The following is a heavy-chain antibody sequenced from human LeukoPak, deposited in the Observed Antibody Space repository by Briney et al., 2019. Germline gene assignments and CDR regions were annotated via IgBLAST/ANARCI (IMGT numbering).Heavy chain of an antibody. Sequence: GGSLRLSCTASGFTFRDYTINWVRQAPGKGLEWVSAIDKSGTFIKYADSVKGRFTVSRDNAKNSLFLQMNSLKVEDTAVYYCARGPRYYDILTGYSNWFDPWGQGTLVTVSS. D-gene: IGHD3-9*01. V-gene: IGHV3-21*01. J-gene: IGHJ5*02. CDR2: IDKSGTFI. CDR3: ARGPRYYDILTGYSNWFDP. CDR1: GFTFRDYT.